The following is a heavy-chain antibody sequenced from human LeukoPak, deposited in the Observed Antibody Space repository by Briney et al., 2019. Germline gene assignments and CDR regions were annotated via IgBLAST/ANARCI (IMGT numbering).Heavy chain of an antibody. D-gene: IGHD1-26*01. CDR2: IYSGGST. CDR3: ARDVRSGSYFAWFDP. CDR1: GFTFGNYA. J-gene: IGHJ5*02. Sequence: PGGSLRLSCAASGFTFGNYAMSWVRQAPGKGLEWVSVIYSGGSTYYADSVKGRFTISRDNSKNTLYLQMNSLRAEDTAVYYCARDVRSGSYFAWFDPWGQGTLVTVSS. V-gene: IGHV3-53*01.